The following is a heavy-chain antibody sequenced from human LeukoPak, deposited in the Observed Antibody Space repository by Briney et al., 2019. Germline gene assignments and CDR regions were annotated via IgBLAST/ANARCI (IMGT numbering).Heavy chain of an antibody. Sequence: GESLRLPCVASGFTVSSHYMSWVRQAPGKGLEWVSDIYSGGSTYYADSVKGRFTISRDNSKNTLYLQMNCLRAEDTAVYYCASGSGSYGTPYFYMDVWGTGTTVTVSS. V-gene: IGHV3-53*01. CDR1: GFTVSSHY. D-gene: IGHD3-10*01. CDR3: ASGSGSYGTPYFYMDV. J-gene: IGHJ6*03. CDR2: IYSGGST.